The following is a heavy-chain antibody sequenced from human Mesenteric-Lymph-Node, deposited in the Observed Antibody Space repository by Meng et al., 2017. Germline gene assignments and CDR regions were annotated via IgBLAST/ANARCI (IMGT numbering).Heavy chain of an antibody. V-gene: IGHV4-4*09. D-gene: IGHD6-19*01. CDR3: ATFWFSSASNPFDH. CDR1: GGSISSYY. J-gene: IGHJ4*02. Sequence: GSLRLSCTVSGGSISSYYWSWVRQPPGKGLEWIGYIFDGGSPNYNPSLRIRVTISVDTSKNQFSLKLTSVTAADTAIYYCATFWFSSASNPFDHWGQGALVTVSS. CDR2: IFDGGSP.